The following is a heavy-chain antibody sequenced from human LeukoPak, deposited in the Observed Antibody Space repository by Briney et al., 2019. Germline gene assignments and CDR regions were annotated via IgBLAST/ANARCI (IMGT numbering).Heavy chain of an antibody. CDR3: ARPMTTVRRETKSSTGDY. D-gene: IGHD4-17*01. CDR2: INPNSGGT. Sequence: ASVKVSCKASGYTFTGYYMHWVRQAPGQGLEWMGWINPNSGGTNYAQKFQGGVTMTRDTSISTAYMELSRLRSDDTAVYYCARPMTTVRRETKSSTGDYWGQGTLVTVSS. J-gene: IGHJ4*02. V-gene: IGHV1-2*02. CDR1: GYTFTGYY.